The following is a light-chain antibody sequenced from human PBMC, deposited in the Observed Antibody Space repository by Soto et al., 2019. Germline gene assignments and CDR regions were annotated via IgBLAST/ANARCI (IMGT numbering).Light chain of an antibody. J-gene: IGKJ1*01. V-gene: IGKV3-20*01. CDR3: EQYGSTPPT. CDR1: QSVSSNY. Sequence: IGVTQSPCTLSLSTGERATLSCRASQSVSSNYLAWYQQKPGQAPRLLIYGASSRASGIPDRFSGSGSGTDFTLIISRLEPEDFAVYFCEQYGSTPPTFGQGTKVDI. CDR2: GAS.